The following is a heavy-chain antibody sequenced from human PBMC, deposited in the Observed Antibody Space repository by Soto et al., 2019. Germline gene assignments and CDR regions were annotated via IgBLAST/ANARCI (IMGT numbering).Heavy chain of an antibody. Sequence: EVQLLESGGGLVQPGGSLRLSCAASGFTFSSYAMSWVRQAPGKGLEWVSAISGSGGSTYYADSVKGRFTISRDNSKNTLYLQRNSLRAEDTAVYYCAKAECRSCYSFDYWGQGTLVTVSS. J-gene: IGHJ4*02. V-gene: IGHV3-23*01. D-gene: IGHD2-15*01. CDR3: AKAECRSCYSFDY. CDR2: ISGSGGST. CDR1: GFTFSSYA.